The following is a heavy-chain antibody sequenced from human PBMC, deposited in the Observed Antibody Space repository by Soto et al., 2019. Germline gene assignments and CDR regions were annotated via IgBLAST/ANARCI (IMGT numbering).Heavy chain of an antibody. CDR3: ARLKLKPWNYRGDFDY. V-gene: IGHV4-39*01. J-gene: IGHJ4*02. Sequence: QLQLQESGPGLVKPSETLSLTCTVSGGSISSSSYYWGWIRQPPGKGLEWIGSIYYSGSTYYNPSLKSRVTISVDTSKNQFSLKLSSVTAADTAVYYCARLKLKPWNYRGDFDYWGQGTLVTVSS. CDR2: IYYSGST. D-gene: IGHD1-7*01. CDR1: GGSISSSSYY.